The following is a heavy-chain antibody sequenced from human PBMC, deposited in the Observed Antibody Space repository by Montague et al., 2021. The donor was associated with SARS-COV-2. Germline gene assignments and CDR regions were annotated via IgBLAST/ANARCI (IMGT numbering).Heavy chain of an antibody. CDR3: ARGWAFDP. D-gene: IGHD1-26*01. V-gene: IGHV4-59*11. J-gene: IGHJ5*02. CDR2: VYYNGGT. Sequence: SETLSLTCAVSGGSTASHYWSWIRQSPGKRPEWIGYVYYNGGTKYNPSLQNRVTISIDTSENHFSLRLNSVTAADTAVYFCARGWAFDPWGQGRLVTVSS. CDR1: GGSTASHY.